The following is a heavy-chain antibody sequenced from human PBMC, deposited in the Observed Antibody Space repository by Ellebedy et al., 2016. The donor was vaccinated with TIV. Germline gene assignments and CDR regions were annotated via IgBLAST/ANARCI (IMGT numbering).Heavy chain of an antibody. J-gene: IGHJ6*02. D-gene: IGHD4-17*01. CDR3: ARQCHGDYVYGMDV. Sequence: SETLSLXCTVSGGSISSGDYYWSWIRQPPGKGLEWIGYIYYSGSTYYNPSLKSRVTISVDTSKNQFSLKLSSVTAADTAVYYCARQCHGDYVYGMDVWGQGTTVTVSS. CDR2: IYYSGST. CDR1: GGSISSGDYY. V-gene: IGHV4-30-4*01.